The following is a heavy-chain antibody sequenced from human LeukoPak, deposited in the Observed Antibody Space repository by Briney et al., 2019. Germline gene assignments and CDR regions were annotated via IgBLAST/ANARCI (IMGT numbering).Heavy chain of an antibody. J-gene: IGHJ6*02. CDR1: GFTFSSYA. Sequence: GGSLRLSCAASGFTFSSYAMHWVRQAPGKGLEWVAVISYDGSNKYYADSVKGRFTISRDNSKNTLYLQMNSLRAEDTAVYYCARDLAYYGMDVWGQGTTVTVSS. CDR3: ARDLAYYGMDV. CDR2: ISYDGSNK. V-gene: IGHV3-30-3*01.